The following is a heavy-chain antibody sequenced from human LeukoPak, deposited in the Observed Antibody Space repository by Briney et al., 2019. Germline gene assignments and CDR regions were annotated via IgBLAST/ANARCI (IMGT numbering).Heavy chain of an antibody. V-gene: IGHV3-21*01. D-gene: IGHD3-22*01. CDR2: ISSSSSYI. CDR1: GFTFSSYS. Sequence: GGSLRLSCAASGFTFSSYSMNWVRQAPGKGLEWVSSISSSSSYIYYADSVKGRFTISRDNAKNSLYLQMNSLRAEDTAVYYCASIFSGYYLAYWGQGTLVTVSS. J-gene: IGHJ4*02. CDR3: ASIFSGYYLAY.